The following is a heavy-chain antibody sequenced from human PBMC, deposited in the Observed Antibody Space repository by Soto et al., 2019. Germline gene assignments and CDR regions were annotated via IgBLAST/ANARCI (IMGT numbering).Heavy chain of an antibody. Sequence: XVKVSCKASGYTFTSYAMHWVRQAPGQRLEWMGWINAGNGNTKYSQKFQGRVTITRDTSASTAYMELSSLRSEDTAVYYCAVGGWLQLYFDYWGQGTLVTVS. CDR1: GYTFTSYA. V-gene: IGHV1-3*01. CDR2: INAGNGNT. D-gene: IGHD3-16*01. CDR3: AVGGWLQLYFDY. J-gene: IGHJ4*02.